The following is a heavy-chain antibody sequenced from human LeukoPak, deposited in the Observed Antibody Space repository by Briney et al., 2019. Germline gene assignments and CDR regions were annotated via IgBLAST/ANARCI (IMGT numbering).Heavy chain of an antibody. J-gene: IGHJ3*02. Sequence: GGSLRLSCAASGFTFSSYGMHWVRQAPGKGLEWVAFIQYDGNNKYHADSVKGRFTISRDNSKNTLYLQMNSLRAEDTAVYYCAKDWWSFDIWGQGTMVTVSS. CDR3: AKDWWSFDI. D-gene: IGHD2-15*01. CDR2: IQYDGNNK. CDR1: GFTFSSYG. V-gene: IGHV3-30*02.